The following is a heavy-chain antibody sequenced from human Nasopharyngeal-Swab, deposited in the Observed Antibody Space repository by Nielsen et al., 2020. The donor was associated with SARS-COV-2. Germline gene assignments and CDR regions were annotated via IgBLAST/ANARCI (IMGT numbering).Heavy chain of an antibody. V-gene: IGHV3-48*02. J-gene: IGHJ3*02. Sequence: WIRQPPGKGLEWVSYISSGSGIIYYADSVKGRFTISRDNAKNSLYLQMNSLRDEDTAVYYCARDRGYSYGYDAFDIWGQGTMVTVSS. CDR2: ISSGSGII. D-gene: IGHD5-18*01. CDR3: ARDRGYSYGYDAFDI.